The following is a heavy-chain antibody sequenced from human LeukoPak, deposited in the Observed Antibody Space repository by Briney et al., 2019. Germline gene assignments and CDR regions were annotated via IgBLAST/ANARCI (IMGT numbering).Heavy chain of an antibody. D-gene: IGHD6-19*01. Sequence: PGGSLRLSCAASGLTVTNAWMNWVRQAPGKGLEWVSYISSSGSTIYYADSVKGRFTISRDNAKNSLYLQMNSLRAEDTAVYYCASGIAVAGTSLDYYGMDVWGQGTTVTVSS. CDR2: ISSSGSTI. V-gene: IGHV3-11*01. CDR1: GLTVTNAW. J-gene: IGHJ6*02. CDR3: ASGIAVAGTSLDYYGMDV.